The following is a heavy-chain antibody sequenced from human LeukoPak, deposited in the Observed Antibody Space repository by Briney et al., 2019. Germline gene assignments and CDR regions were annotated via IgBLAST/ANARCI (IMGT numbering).Heavy chain of an antibody. CDR2: INSDGSST. V-gene: IGHV3-74*01. CDR3: ASELDILTGYYDY. J-gene: IGHJ4*02. D-gene: IGHD3-9*01. CDR1: GFTFSSYW. Sequence: GGSLRLSCAASGFTFSSYWMHWVRQAPGKGLVWVSRINSDGSSTSYADSVKGRSTISRDNAKNTLYLQMNSLRAEDTAVYYCASELDILTGYYDYWGQGTLVTVSS.